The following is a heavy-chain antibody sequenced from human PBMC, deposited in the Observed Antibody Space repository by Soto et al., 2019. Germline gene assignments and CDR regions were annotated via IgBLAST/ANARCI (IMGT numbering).Heavy chain of an antibody. CDR1: SGSFSGYY. Sequence: LSLTCAVYSGSFSGYYWNWIRQPPGKGLEWIGEINHSGGTNYSPSLKSRVTISVDTSKNQFSLKLRSVTAADTAVYYCARGLDYLDSSAYFDYWGQGTLVTVSS. CDR2: INHSGGT. J-gene: IGHJ4*02. V-gene: IGHV4-34*01. D-gene: IGHD3-22*01. CDR3: ARGLDYLDSSAYFDY.